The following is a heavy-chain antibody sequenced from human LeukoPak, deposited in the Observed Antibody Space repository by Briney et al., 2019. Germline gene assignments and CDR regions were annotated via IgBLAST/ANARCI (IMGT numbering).Heavy chain of an antibody. Sequence: GGALRLSRAASVVTFISYSMNWVRQTPGRGLGWVSSISSSSSYIYYADSVKGRYTISRDNAKNSLYLQMNGLRVEDTAVYYCARYAGYSVTRFDYWGQGTLVTVSS. V-gene: IGHV3-21*01. CDR2: ISSSSSYI. CDR3: ARYAGYSVTRFDY. D-gene: IGHD6-13*01. J-gene: IGHJ4*02. CDR1: VVTFISYS.